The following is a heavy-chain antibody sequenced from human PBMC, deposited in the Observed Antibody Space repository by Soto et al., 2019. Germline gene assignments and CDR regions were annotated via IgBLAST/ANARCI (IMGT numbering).Heavy chain of an antibody. J-gene: IGHJ3*01. CDR3: ARVRLSIAVNDALDV. V-gene: IGHV3-30*14. Sequence: QVRLVESGGGVVQPGTSLRLSCAASGFTFSDYVIHWVRQAAGKGLEWVASMTYDGATEYYADSVKGRFTMSRDNSKRALSLQMNSLRPVDTAVYYCARVRLSIAVNDALDVWGQGTTVTVSS. CDR2: MTYDGATE. D-gene: IGHD3-3*02. CDR1: GFTFSDYV.